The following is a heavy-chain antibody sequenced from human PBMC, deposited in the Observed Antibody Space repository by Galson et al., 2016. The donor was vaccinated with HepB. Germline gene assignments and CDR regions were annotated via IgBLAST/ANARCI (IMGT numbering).Heavy chain of an antibody. CDR1: GGSIRSHY. CDR2: IYYSGST. D-gene: IGHD2-15*01. J-gene: IGHJ6*03. CDR3: ARLRGERYCRGGNCYFHYNYMDV. V-gene: IGHV4-59*11. Sequence: ETLSLTCTVSGGSIRSHYWSWIRQPPGKGLEWIGFIYYSGSTNYNPSLMSRVTISVDTSKNLFSLKLRSVTASDTAVYSCARLRGERYCRGGNCYFHYNYMDVWGKGTTVTVSS.